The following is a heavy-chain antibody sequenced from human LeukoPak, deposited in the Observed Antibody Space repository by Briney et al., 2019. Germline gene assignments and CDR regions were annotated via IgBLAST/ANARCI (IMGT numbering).Heavy chain of an antibody. CDR3: AKEGVGYCSGGSCYSVVY. CDR2: ISWNSGSI. D-gene: IGHD2-15*01. CDR1: GFTLDDYA. V-gene: IGHV3-9*01. J-gene: IGHJ4*02. Sequence: GGSLRLSCAASGFTLDDYAMHWVRQAPGKGLEWVSGISWNSGSIGYADSVKGRFTISRDNAKNSLYLQMNSLRAEDTAWYYCAKEGVGYCSGGSCYSVVYWGQGTLVTVSS.